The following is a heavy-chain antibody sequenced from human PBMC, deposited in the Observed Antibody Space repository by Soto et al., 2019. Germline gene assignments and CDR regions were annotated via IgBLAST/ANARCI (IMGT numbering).Heavy chain of an antibody. Sequence: QITLKESGLTLVKPTQTLTLTCTFSGFSRTTTGVTVSWIRQSPGKALAWLALIYWNDDKRYSPSLNNRITNAKDTAKNQVVLTMTNMDPVDTSTYYCALCFFTIYYASDVWGQGTTVTVSS. D-gene: IGHD3-3*01. CDR1: GFSRTTTGVT. CDR3: ALCFFTIYYASDV. J-gene: IGHJ6*02. CDR2: IYWNDDK. V-gene: IGHV2-5*01.